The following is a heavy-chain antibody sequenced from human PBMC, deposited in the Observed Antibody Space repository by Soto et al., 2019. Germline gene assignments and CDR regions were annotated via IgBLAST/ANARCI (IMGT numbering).Heavy chain of an antibody. CDR2: IYTSGST. D-gene: IGHD3-10*01. CDR3: ARDLKFGQADY. Sequence: PSGSLSLTCTVSGGTISSYYWSWIRQPSGKGLEWIGRIYTSGSTNYNPSLKSRVTMSVDTSKNQFSLKLSSVTAADTAVYYCARDLKFGQADYWGQGSQVTVSS. V-gene: IGHV4-4*07. J-gene: IGHJ4*02. CDR1: GGTISSYY.